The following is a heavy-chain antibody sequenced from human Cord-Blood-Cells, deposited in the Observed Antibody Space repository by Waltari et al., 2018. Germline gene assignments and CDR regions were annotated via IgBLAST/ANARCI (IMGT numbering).Heavy chain of an antibody. V-gene: IGHV3-48*02. J-gene: IGHJ4*02. CDR2: ISSSSSTI. CDR3: AVDLAN. D-gene: IGHD3-3*01. CDR1: GFTFSRYS. Sequence: VQLVESGGGLVQPGGPVRLACAASGFTFSRYSMNWVRQAPGKGLEWVSYISSSSSTIYYADSVKGRFTISRDNAKNSLYLQMNSLRDEDTAVYYCAVDLANWGQGTLVTVSS.